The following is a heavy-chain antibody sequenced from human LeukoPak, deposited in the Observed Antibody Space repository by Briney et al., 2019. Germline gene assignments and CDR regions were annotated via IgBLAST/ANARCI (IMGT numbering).Heavy chain of an antibody. V-gene: IGHV3-21*04. J-gene: IGHJ4*02. CDR2: ISSSSSYI. D-gene: IGHD6-6*01. Sequence: PGGSLRLSCAASGFTFSSYSMNWVRQAPGKGLEWVSSISSSSSYIYYADSVKGRFTISRDNAKNSLYLQMNSLRAEDTAMYYCAKASTYSSSGGLIDYWGQGTLVTVSS. CDR3: AKASTYSSSGGLIDY. CDR1: GFTFSSYS.